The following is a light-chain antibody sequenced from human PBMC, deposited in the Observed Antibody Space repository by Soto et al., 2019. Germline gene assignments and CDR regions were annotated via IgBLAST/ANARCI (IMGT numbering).Light chain of an antibody. Sequence: EIVLTQSPGTLSLSPGERATLSCRASQSVTTSYLAWYQRKPGQAPRLLIYGASSRATGIPARFSGSGSGTDFTLTISSLEPEDFAVYYCQQRSNWPLTFGGGTKVDIK. V-gene: IGKV3D-20*02. CDR1: QSVTTSY. CDR3: QQRSNWPLT. J-gene: IGKJ4*01. CDR2: GAS.